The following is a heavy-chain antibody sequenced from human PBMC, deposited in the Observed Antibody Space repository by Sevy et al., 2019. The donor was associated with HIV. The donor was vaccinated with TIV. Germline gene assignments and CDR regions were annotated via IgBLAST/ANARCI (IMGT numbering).Heavy chain of an antibody. J-gene: IGHJ6*03. CDR3: ASVVVVPAAKYFYFYYMDV. V-gene: IGHV4-59*01. Sequence: SETLSLTCTVSGDSISNYYGSWIRQPPGKGLEWIGYIYNSGSTNYNPCLKSRVTISVDTSKNQFSLKLSSVTAADTAVYYCASVVVVPAAKYFYFYYMDVWGKGTTVTVSS. D-gene: IGHD2-2*01. CDR2: IYNSGST. CDR1: GDSISNYY.